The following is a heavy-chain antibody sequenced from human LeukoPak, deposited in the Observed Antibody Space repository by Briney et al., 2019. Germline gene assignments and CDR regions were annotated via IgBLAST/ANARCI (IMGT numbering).Heavy chain of an antibody. V-gene: IGHV3-11*01. CDR1: GFTFSDYC. J-gene: IGHJ6*02. CDR2: ISSSGSTI. CDR3: ARRKSGSYPYMDV. Sequence: GGSLRLSCAASGFTFSDYCMSWIRQAPGKGLEWVSYISSSGSTIYYADSVKGRFTISRDNAKNSLYLQMNSLRAEDTAVYYCARRKSGSYPYMDVWGQGTTVTVSS. D-gene: IGHD1-26*01.